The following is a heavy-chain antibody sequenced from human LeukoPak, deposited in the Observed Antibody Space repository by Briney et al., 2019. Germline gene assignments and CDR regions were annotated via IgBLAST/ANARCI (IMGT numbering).Heavy chain of an antibody. CDR3: AKDGIAVAGIVGNWFDP. CDR2: ISYDGSNK. J-gene: IGHJ5*02. D-gene: IGHD6-19*01. V-gene: IGHV3-30*04. Sequence: GGSLRLSCAASGFTFNTYAIHWVRQAPGKGLEWVAVISYDGSNKYYADSVKGRFTISRDNSKNTLYLQMNSLRAEDTAVYYCAKDGIAVAGIVGNWFDPWGQGTLVTVSS. CDR1: GFTFNTYA.